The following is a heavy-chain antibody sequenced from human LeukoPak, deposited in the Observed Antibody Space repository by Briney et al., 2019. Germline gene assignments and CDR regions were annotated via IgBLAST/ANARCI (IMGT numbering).Heavy chain of an antibody. CDR3: ARDLGEGTIFGLKSYYYMDV. D-gene: IGHD3-3*01. J-gene: IGHJ6*03. Sequence: SVKVSCKASGGTFSSYTISWVRQAPGQGLEWMGRIIPILGIANYAQKFQGRVTITADKSTSTAYMELSSLRSEDTAVYYCARDLGEGTIFGLKSYYYMDVWGKGTTVTVSS. CDR1: GGTFSSYT. CDR2: IIPILGIA. V-gene: IGHV1-69*04.